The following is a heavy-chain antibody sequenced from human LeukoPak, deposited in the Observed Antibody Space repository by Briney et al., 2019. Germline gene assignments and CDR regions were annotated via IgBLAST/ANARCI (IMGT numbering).Heavy chain of an antibody. Sequence: GASVKVSCKVSGYTLTELSMHWVRQAPGKGLEWMGGFDPEDGETIYAQKFQGRVTMTEDTSTDTAYMELSSLRSEATAVYYCATGARIVGAMLDYWGQGTLVTVSS. CDR3: ATGARIVGAMLDY. D-gene: IGHD1-26*01. CDR1: GYTLTELS. J-gene: IGHJ4*02. CDR2: FDPEDGET. V-gene: IGHV1-24*01.